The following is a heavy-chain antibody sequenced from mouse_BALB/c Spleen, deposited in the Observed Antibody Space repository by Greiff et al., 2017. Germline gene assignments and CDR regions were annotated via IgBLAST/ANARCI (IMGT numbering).Heavy chain of an antibody. Sequence: VKVVESGPGLVAPSQSLSITCTVSGFSLTSYGVHWVRQPPGKGLEWLGVIWAGGSTNYNSALMSRLSISKDNSKSQVFLKMNSLQTDDTAMYYCANYYGSSSFAYWGQGTLVTVSA. CDR1: GFSLTSYG. D-gene: IGHD1-1*01. J-gene: IGHJ3*01. V-gene: IGHV2-9*02. CDR3: ANYYGSSSFAY. CDR2: IWAGGST.